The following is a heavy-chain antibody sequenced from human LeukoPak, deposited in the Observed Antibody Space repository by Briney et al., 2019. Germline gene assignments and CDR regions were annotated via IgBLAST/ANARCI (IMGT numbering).Heavy chain of an antibody. D-gene: IGHD2-2*01. Sequence: SVKVSCKAFGGTFSSYAISWVRQAPGQGLEWMGRIIPILGIANYAQKFQGRVTITADKSTSTAYMELSSLRSEDTAVYYCARDEQDIVVVPAATIDYYYGMDVWGQGTTVTVPS. J-gene: IGHJ6*02. CDR1: GGTFSSYA. CDR2: IIPILGIA. V-gene: IGHV1-69*04. CDR3: ARDEQDIVVVPAATIDYYYGMDV.